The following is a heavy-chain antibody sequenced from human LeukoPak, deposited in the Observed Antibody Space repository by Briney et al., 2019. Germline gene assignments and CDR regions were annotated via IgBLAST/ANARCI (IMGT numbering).Heavy chain of an antibody. D-gene: IGHD6-13*01. V-gene: IGHV4-39*07. CDR2: IYYSGST. CDR1: GGSISSSSYY. CDR3: ARVERYSRSRGADY. Sequence: SETLSLTCAVSGGSISSSSYYWGWIRQPPGKGLEWIGSIYYSGSTYYNPSLKSRVTISVDTSKNQFSLKLSSVTAADTAVYYCARVERYSRSRGADYWGQGTLVTVSS. J-gene: IGHJ4*02.